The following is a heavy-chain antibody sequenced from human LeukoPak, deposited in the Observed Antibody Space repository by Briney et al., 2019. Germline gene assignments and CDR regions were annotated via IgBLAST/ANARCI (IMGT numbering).Heavy chain of an antibody. J-gene: IGHJ5*02. Sequence: SLTLSLTCTVSGGSINSGDYYWSWVRQPPGKGLEWIGCFYYTGKTFYNPSLQSRVAISGDTAKNQVSLRVTSVTAADTALYYCARTGFTYGSAGSWGQGTLVTVSA. CDR1: GGSINSGDYY. CDR2: FYYTGKT. D-gene: IGHD5-18*01. CDR3: ARTGFTYGSAGS. V-gene: IGHV4-30-4*01.